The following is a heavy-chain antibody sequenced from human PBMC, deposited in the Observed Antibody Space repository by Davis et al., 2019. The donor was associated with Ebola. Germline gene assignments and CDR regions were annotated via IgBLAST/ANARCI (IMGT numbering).Heavy chain of an antibody. V-gene: IGHV3-53*01. CDR3: ARDPTRTYYDFWSGSSDYYYGMDV. D-gene: IGHD3-3*01. CDR2: FYSGGST. J-gene: IGHJ6*02. Sequence: GESLKISCAASGLTVSSNYMSWVRQAPGKGLEWVSVFYSGGSTYYADSVKGRFTISRDNAKNSLYLQMNSLRAEDTAVYYCARDPTRTYYDFWSGSSDYYYGMDVWGQGTTVTVSS. CDR1: GLTVSSNY.